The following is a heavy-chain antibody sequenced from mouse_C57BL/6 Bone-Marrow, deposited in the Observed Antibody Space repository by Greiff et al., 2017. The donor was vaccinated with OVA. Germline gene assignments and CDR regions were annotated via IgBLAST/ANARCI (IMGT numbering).Heavy chain of an antibody. Sequence: EVKVVESGGGLVKPGGSLKLSCAASGFTFSSYTMSWVRQTPEKRLEWVATISGGGGNTYYPDSVKGRFTISRDNDKNTLYLQMSSLRSEDTALYYCAHDGYYWFDYWGQGTLVTVSA. V-gene: IGHV5-9*01. D-gene: IGHD2-3*01. CDR1: GFTFSSYT. J-gene: IGHJ3*01. CDR2: ISGGGGNT. CDR3: AHDGYYWFDY.